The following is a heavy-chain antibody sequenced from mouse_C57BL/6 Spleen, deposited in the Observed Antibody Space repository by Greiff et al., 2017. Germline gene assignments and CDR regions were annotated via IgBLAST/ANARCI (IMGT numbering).Heavy chain of an antibody. CDR1: GYTFTDYE. J-gene: IGHJ3*01. D-gene: IGHD1-1*01. CDR2: IDPETGGT. V-gene: IGHV1-15*01. Sequence: VQLQQSGAELVRPGASVTLSCKASGYTFTDYEMHWVKQTPVHGLEWIGAIDPETGGTAYNQKFKGKAILTADKSSSTAYMELRSLTSEDSAVYYCTIPKGSYYSGSSSAWFAYWGQGTLVTVSA. CDR3: TIPKGSYYSGSSSAWFAY.